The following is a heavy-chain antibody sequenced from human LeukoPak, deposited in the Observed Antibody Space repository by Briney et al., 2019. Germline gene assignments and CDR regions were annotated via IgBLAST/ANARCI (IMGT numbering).Heavy chain of an antibody. CDR2: IYTSGST. Sequence: PSETLSLTCTVSGGSISSYYWSWIRQPAGKGLEWIGRIYTSGSTNYNPSLKSRVTMSVDTSKNQFSLKLSSVTAAHTAVYYCARLRVVVVPDAFDIWGQGTMVTVSS. J-gene: IGHJ3*02. CDR3: ARLRVVVVPDAFDI. D-gene: IGHD3-22*01. CDR1: GGSISSYY. V-gene: IGHV4-4*07.